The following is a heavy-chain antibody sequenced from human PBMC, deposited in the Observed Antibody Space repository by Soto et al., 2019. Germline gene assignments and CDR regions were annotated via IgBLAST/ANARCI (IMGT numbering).Heavy chain of an antibody. D-gene: IGHD3-10*01. V-gene: IGHV1-58*01. CDR3: AADPQVSYRYYYYYGMDV. CDR1: GFTFTSSA. J-gene: IGHJ6*02. CDR2: IVVGSGNT. Sequence: SEKVSCKASGFTFTSSAVQWVRQARGQRLEWIGWIVVGSGNTNYAQKFQERVTITRDMSTSTAYMELSSLRSEDTAVYYCAADPQVSYRYYYYYGMDVWGQGTTVTVSS.